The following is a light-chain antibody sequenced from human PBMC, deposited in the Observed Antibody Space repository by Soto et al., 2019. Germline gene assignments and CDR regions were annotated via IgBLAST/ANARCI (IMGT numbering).Light chain of an antibody. CDR1: SSTIENND. Sequence: QSVLTQPPSVSAAPGQKVTISCSGSSSTIENNDVSWYQQLPGTAPKLLIYDNNQRPSGIPDRFSGSKSGTSATLGITGLQTGDEADYYCGTWDFSLSAGVFGTGTKVT. J-gene: IGLJ1*01. CDR3: GTWDFSLSAGV. CDR2: DNN. V-gene: IGLV1-51*01.